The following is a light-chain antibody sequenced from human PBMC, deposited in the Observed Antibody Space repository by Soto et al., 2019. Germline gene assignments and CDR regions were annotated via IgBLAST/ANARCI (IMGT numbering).Light chain of an antibody. V-gene: IGLV2-14*01. J-gene: IGLJ2*01. CDR2: EVS. Sequence: QSALTQPASVSGSRGQSITISCTGTSSDVGGYNYVSWYQQYPGKAPKLMIYEVSNRPSGVSNRFSGSKSGNTASLTISGLQAEDEADYYCSSFTSSSTLVVFGGGIKLTVL. CDR1: SSDVGGYNY. CDR3: SSFTSSSTLVV.